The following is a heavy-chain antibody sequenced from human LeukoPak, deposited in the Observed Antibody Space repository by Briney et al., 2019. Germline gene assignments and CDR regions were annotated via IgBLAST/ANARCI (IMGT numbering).Heavy chain of an antibody. D-gene: IGHD3-10*01. CDR1: GGSFSDYY. CDR3: ARRVLLWFGELLYSYYMDV. V-gene: IGHV4-34*01. CDR2: INHSGIT. J-gene: IGHJ6*03. Sequence: SETLSLTCAVYGGSFSDYYWSWIRQPPGKGLEYIGEINHSGITNYNPSLKSRVTISVDTSKNQFSLKLSSVTAADTAVYYCARRVLLWFGELLYSYYMDVWGKGTTVTISS.